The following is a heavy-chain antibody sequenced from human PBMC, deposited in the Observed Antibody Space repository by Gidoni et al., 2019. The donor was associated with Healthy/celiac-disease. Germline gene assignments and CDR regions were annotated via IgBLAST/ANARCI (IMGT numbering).Heavy chain of an antibody. Sequence: QVQLVESGGGVVQPGRSLRLSCAASGFTVSSYAMHWVRQAPGKGLEWVAVISYDGSNKYYADSVKGRFTISRDNSKNTLYLQMNSLRAEDTAVYYCARDSIPEYYYYYYMDVWGKGTTVTVSS. CDR2: ISYDGSNK. CDR1: GFTVSSYA. V-gene: IGHV3-30-3*01. J-gene: IGHJ6*03. CDR3: ARDSIPEYYYYYYMDV.